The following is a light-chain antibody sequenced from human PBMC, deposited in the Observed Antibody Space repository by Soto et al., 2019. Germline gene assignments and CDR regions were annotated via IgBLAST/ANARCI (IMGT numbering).Light chain of an antibody. V-gene: IGKV3-11*01. CDR3: QQRSNWPLT. J-gene: IGKJ4*01. Sequence: EIVLTQSPSTLSLSPGERATLSCRSSQSLSSQLAWYQQKPGQAPRLLIYDAYNRATGIPARFSGSGSGTDFTLTISSLDPEDFAVYYCQQRSNWPLTFGGGTKVEIK. CDR1: QSLSSQ. CDR2: DAY.